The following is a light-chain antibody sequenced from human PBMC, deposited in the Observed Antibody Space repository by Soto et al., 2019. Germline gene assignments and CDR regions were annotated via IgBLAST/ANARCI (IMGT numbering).Light chain of an antibody. CDR3: QQYNSYSWT. CDR1: QSISSW. CDR2: DAS. J-gene: IGKJ1*01. Sequence: DIQMTQSPSTLSASVGDRVTITCWASQSISSWLAWYQQKPGKAPKLLIYDASSLESGVPSRFSGRGSGTEFTLTISSLQPDDFATYYCQQYNSYSWTFGQGTKVDIK. V-gene: IGKV1-5*01.